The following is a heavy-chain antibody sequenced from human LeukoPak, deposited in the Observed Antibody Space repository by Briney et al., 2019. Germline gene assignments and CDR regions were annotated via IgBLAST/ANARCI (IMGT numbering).Heavy chain of an antibody. CDR2: VSGGGGST. D-gene: IGHD3-22*01. CDR3: AKEKNSGYYYHFDY. Sequence: ESGGSLRLSCAASGFTFTNFGMSWVRQAPGKGLESVSAVSGGGGSTFYADSVKGRFTISRDNSKNTVYLQMNSLRAEDTAVYYCAKEKNSGYYYHFDYWGQGTLVTVSS. V-gene: IGHV3-23*01. CDR1: GFTFTNFG. J-gene: IGHJ4*02.